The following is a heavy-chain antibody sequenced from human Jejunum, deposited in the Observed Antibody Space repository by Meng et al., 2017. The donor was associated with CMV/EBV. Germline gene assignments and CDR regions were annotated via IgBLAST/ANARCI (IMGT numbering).Heavy chain of an antibody. CDR3: ARGQAVAATGNSFDP. CDR2: IYSSGST. V-gene: IGHV4-4*07. D-gene: IGHD6-19*01. J-gene: IGHJ5*02. Sequence: QVQLQESGPGLVKPSETLSPTCIVSGDSISYYHWSWIRQPAGKGLAWIGRIYSSGSTNYNPSLKSRVTMSVDTSKNQFSLKVSSVTAADTAVYYCARGQAVAATGNSFDPWGQGPLVTVAS. CDR1: GDSISYYH.